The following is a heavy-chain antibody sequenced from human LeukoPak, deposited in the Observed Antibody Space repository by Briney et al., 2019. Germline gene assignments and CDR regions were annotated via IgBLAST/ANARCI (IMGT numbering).Heavy chain of an antibody. J-gene: IGHJ5*02. CDR1: GYTFTSYY. D-gene: IGHD3-10*01. V-gene: IGHV1-46*01. CDR2: INPSGGST. Sequence: ASVKVSCKASGYTFTSYYMHWVRQAPGQGLEWMGIINPSGGSTSYAQKFQGRVTMTRDMSTSTAYMELRSLRSDDTAVYYCAGGPGWFDPWGQGTLVTVSS. CDR3: AGGPGWFDP.